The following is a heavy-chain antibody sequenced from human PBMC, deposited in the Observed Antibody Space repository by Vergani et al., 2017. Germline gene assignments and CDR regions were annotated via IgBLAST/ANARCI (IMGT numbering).Heavy chain of an antibody. Sequence: QLQLQESGSGLVKPSQTLSLTCAVSGYSISSGYYWGWIRQPPGKGLEWIGSIYHSGSTYYNPSLKSRVTISVDTSKNQFSLKLSSVTAADTAVYYCARGGDIVVVPAAMMYGMDVWGQ. D-gene: IGHD2-2*01. CDR3: ARGGDIVVVPAAMMYGMDV. CDR1: GYSISSGYY. V-gene: IGHV4-38-2*01. CDR2: IYHSGST. J-gene: IGHJ6*02.